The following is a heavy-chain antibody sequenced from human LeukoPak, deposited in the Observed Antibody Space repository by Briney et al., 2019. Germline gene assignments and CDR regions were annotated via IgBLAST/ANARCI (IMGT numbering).Heavy chain of an antibody. J-gene: IGHJ6*02. CDR3: ACMDV. V-gene: IGHV3-7*01. Sequence: GGSLRLSCVTSGFTFSNYWMSWVRQAPGEGLEWVASIKQDGSEKYYVDSLRGRFTISRDNAKNSLYLQMNSLRAEDTALYYCACMDVWGRGTTVTVSS. CDR1: GFTFSNYW. CDR2: IKQDGSEK.